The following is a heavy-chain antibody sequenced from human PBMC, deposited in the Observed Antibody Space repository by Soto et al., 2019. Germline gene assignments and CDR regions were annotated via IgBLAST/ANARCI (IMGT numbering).Heavy chain of an antibody. CDR1: GFTFGDYA. CDR2: IRSKAYGGTT. D-gene: IGHD2-15*01. Sequence: GGSLRLSCTASGFTFGDYAMSWFRQAPGKGLEWVGFIRSKAYGGTTEYAASVKGRFTISRDDSKSIAYLQMNSLKTEDTAVYYCTRARENCSGGSCAEGSFDYWGQGTLVTVS. J-gene: IGHJ4*02. CDR3: TRARENCSGGSCAEGSFDY. V-gene: IGHV3-49*03.